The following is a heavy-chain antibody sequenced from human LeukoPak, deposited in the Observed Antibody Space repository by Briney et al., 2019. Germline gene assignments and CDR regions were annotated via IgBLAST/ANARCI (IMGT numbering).Heavy chain of an antibody. J-gene: IGHJ4*02. CDR3: ARGGGSGWGVGVVEEY. CDR2: IKQDGSEK. Sequence: GGSLRLSCAASGFTFSSYWMSWVRQAPGKGLEWVANIKQDGSEKYYVDSVRGRFTISRDNAKNSLYLQRNSLRAEDTAVYYCARGGGSGWGVGVVEEYWGQGTLVTVSS. CDR1: GFTFSSYW. D-gene: IGHD6-19*01. V-gene: IGHV3-7*01.